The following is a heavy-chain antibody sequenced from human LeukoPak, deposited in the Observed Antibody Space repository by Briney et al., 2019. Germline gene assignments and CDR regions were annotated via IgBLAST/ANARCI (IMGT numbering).Heavy chain of an antibody. D-gene: IGHD3-22*01. Sequence: GGSLRLSCTASGFTFGDYAMSWVRQAPGKGLEWVGFIRSKAYGGTTEYAASVKGRFTISRDDSKSIAYLQMNSLKTEDTAVYYCTRGHQDYYDSSGYYRYYYYGMDAWGQGTTVTVSS. CDR3: TRGHQDYYDSSGYYRYYYYGMDA. CDR2: IRSKAYGGTT. CDR1: GFTFGDYA. V-gene: IGHV3-49*04. J-gene: IGHJ6*02.